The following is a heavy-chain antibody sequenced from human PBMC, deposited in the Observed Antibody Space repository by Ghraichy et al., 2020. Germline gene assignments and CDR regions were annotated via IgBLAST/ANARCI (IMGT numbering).Heavy chain of an antibody. Sequence: QTLSLTCTVSGGSINSGGYYWSWIRQHPGTGLEWIGYIDYSGSTYYNPSLKSRVTISVDTSKNQFSLELTSLTAADPGVYYCAGRSLQNDYWGQGTLVTVSS. CDR3: AGRSLQNDY. D-gene: IGHD2-15*01. J-gene: IGHJ4*02. CDR1: GGSINSGGYY. V-gene: IGHV4-31*03. CDR2: IDYSGST.